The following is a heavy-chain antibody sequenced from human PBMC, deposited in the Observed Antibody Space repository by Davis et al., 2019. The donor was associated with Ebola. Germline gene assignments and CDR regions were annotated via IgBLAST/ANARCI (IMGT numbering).Heavy chain of an antibody. V-gene: IGHV3-48*01. CDR3: AKTYYDFWSGYP. CDR1: GFTFSSYS. Sequence: GESLKISCAASGFTFSSYSMNWVRQAPGKGLEWVSYISSTSNTIYYADSVKGRFTISRDNAKNSLYLQMNSLRAEDTAVYYCAKTYYDFWSGYPWGQGTLVTVSS. D-gene: IGHD3-3*01. J-gene: IGHJ5*02. CDR2: ISSTSNTI.